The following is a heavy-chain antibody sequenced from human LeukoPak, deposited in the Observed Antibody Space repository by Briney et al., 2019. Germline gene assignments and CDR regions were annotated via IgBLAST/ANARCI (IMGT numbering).Heavy chain of an antibody. V-gene: IGHV4-31*03. D-gene: IGHD3-22*01. J-gene: IGHJ4*02. Sequence: PSETLSLTCTVSGGSISSGGYSWSWIRQHPGKGLEWIGYIYYSGSTYYNPSLKSRVTISVDTSKNQFSLKLSSVTAADTAVYYCARVPYYYDSSGYSYYFDYCGQGTLVTVSS. CDR3: ARVPYYYDSSGYSYYFDY. CDR1: GGSISSGGYS. CDR2: IYYSGST.